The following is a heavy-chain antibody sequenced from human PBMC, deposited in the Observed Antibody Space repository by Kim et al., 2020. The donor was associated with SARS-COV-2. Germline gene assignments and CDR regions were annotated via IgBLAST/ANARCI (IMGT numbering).Heavy chain of an antibody. D-gene: IGHD6-13*01. J-gene: IGHJ6*02. CDR1: GFTVSSNY. V-gene: IGHV3-66*01. Sequence: GGSLRLSCAASGFTVSSNYMSWVRQAPGKGLEWVSVIYSGGSTYYADSVKGRFTISRDNSKNTLYLQMNSLRAEDTAVYYCARTWITRPGIAAAGPNYYYYGMDVWGQGTTVTVSS. CDR2: IYSGGST. CDR3: ARTWITRPGIAAAGPNYYYYGMDV.